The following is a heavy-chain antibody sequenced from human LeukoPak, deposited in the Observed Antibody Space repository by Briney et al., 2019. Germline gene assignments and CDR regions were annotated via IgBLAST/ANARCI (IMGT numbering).Heavy chain of an antibody. J-gene: IGHJ4*02. Sequence: GGSLRLSCAASGFTFSSSAMSCVRQAPGKGLEWVSAISGSGGSTYYADSVKGRFTISRDNSKNTLYLQMNSLRAEDTAVYYCAKDSVVLMVYDYWGQGTLVTVSS. CDR2: ISGSGGST. CDR3: AKDSVVLMVYDY. D-gene: IGHD2-8*01. V-gene: IGHV3-23*01. CDR1: GFTFSSSA.